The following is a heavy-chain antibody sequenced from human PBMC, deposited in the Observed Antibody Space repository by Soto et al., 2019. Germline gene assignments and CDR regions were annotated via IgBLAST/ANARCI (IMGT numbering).Heavy chain of an antibody. CDR1: GFTFSSYA. Sequence: PGGSLRLSCAASGFTFSSYAMSWVRQAPGKGLEWVSAISGSGGGTYYADSVKGRFTISRDNSKNTLYLQMNSLRAEDTAVYYCAKVLRRLFYGMDVWGQGTTVTVSS. D-gene: IGHD3-22*01. J-gene: IGHJ6*02. CDR3: AKVLRRLFYGMDV. V-gene: IGHV3-23*01. CDR2: ISGSGGGT.